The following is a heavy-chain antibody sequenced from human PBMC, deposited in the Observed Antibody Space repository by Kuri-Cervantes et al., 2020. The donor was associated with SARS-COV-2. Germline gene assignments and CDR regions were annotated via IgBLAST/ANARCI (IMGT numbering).Heavy chain of an antibody. D-gene: IGHD3-3*01. Sequence: GESLKISCAASGFTFSSYSMNWVRQAPGKGLEWVSYISSSSSTIYYADSVKGRFTISRDNAKNSLYLQMNSLRAEDAAAYYCARDDYDFWSGLPYYMDVWGKGTTVTVSS. CDR1: GFTFSSYS. CDR2: ISSSSSTI. V-gene: IGHV3-48*01. J-gene: IGHJ6*03. CDR3: ARDDYDFWSGLPYYMDV.